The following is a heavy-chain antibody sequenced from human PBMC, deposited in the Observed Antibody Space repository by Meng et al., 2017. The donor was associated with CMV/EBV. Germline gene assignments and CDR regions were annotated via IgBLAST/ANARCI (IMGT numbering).Heavy chain of an antibody. J-gene: IGHJ6*02. Sequence: SVKVSCKASGGTFSSYAISWVRQAPGQGLEWMGGIIPILGIANYAQKFRGRVTITADKSTSTAYMELSSLRSEDTAVYYCARLRGGKAAAGNWDYYYYYGMDVWGQGTTVTVSS. CDR1: GGTFSSYA. D-gene: IGHD6-13*01. CDR3: ARLRGGKAAAGNWDYYYYYGMDV. CDR2: IIPILGIA. V-gene: IGHV1-69*10.